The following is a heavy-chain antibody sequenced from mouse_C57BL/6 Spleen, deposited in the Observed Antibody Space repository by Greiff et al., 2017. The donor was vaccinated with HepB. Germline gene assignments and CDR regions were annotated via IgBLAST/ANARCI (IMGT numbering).Heavy chain of an antibody. CDR2: IDPSDSYT. CDR1: GYTFTSYW. D-gene: IGHD1-1*01. Sequence: VQLQQPGAELVKPGASVKLSCKASGYTFTSYWLQWVKQRPGQGLEWIGEIDPSDSYTNYNQKFKGKATLTVDTSSSTAYMQLSSLTSEDSAVYYCAREGVVEKGWFAYWGQGTLVTVSA. V-gene: IGHV1-50*01. J-gene: IGHJ3*01. CDR3: AREGVVEKGWFAY.